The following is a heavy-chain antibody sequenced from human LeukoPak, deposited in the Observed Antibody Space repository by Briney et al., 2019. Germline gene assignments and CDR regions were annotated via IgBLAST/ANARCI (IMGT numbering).Heavy chain of an antibody. CDR3: ARLSDH. Sequence: SETLSLTCTASGGAISNDNYYWGWIRQPPGKGLEWIASINYSGTTYYNPSLNSRVSISVDTSKTQLSLRLSSVTAADTAVYYCARLSDHWGQGILVTVSS. V-gene: IGHV4-39*01. J-gene: IGHJ4*02. CDR1: GGAISNDNYY. CDR2: INYSGTT.